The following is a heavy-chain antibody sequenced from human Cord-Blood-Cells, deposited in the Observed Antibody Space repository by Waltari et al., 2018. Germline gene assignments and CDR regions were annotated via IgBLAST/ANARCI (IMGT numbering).Heavy chain of an antibody. J-gene: IGHJ4*02. CDR1: GYTFTGYY. CDR3: ARGPRSKVGATDY. D-gene: IGHD1-26*01. V-gene: IGHV1-2*02. CDR2: INPTSGGN. Sequence: QVQLVQSGAEVKKPGASVKVSCKASGYTFTGYYMHWVRQAPGQGLEWMGWINPTSGGNNYAQKFKGRVTMTRDTSSSTAYMGLSRLRSDDTAVYYCARGPRSKVGATDYWGQGTLVTVSS.